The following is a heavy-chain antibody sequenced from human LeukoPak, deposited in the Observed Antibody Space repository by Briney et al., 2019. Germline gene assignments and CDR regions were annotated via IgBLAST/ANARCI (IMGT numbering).Heavy chain of an antibody. CDR1: GGTFSSYA. V-gene: IGHV1-69*01. CDR2: IIPIFGTA. CDR3: ASVYKYGMDV. J-gene: IGHJ6*02. Sequence: ASVKVSCKASGGTFSSYAISWVRQAPGQGLEWMGGIIPIFGTANYAQKFQGRVTITADESTSTAYMELSSLRSEDTAVYYCASVYKYGMDVWGQGTTVIVSS.